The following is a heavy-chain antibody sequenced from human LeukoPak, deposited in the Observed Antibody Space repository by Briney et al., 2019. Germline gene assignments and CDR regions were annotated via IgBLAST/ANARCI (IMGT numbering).Heavy chain of an antibody. J-gene: IGHJ6*03. CDR3: ARSHAIFGVVPHYYMDV. V-gene: IGHV4-4*07. Sequence: SETLSLTCTVSGGSIKSYYWSWVRLPAAKGLEWIGRIWPSGTTTYNPSLKSRVTMSLDTSKNQFFLTLNSMTAADTAVYYCARSHAIFGVVPHYYMDVWGKGTTVTVSS. CDR2: IWPSGTT. CDR1: GGSIKSYY. D-gene: IGHD3-3*01.